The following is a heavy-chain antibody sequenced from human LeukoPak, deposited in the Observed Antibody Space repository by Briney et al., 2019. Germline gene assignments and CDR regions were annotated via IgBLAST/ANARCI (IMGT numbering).Heavy chain of an antibody. CDR2: IWYDGSNK. Sequence: PGGSLRLSCAASGFTFSSYGMHWVRQAPGKGLEWVAVIWYDGSNKYYADSVKGRFTISRDNSKNTLYLQMNSLRAKDTAVYYCARGFYGSGAFRNYFFDYWAQGTLVTVSS. D-gene: IGHD3-10*01. CDR1: GFTFSSYG. J-gene: IGHJ4*02. V-gene: IGHV3-33*01. CDR3: ARGFYGSGAFRNYFFDY.